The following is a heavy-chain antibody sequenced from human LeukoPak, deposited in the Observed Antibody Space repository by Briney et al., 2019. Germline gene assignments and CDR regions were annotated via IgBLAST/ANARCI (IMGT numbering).Heavy chain of an antibody. Sequence: PPGRSLRLSCAASGFTFSSYGMPWVRQAPGKGLEWVAVISYDGSNKYYADSVKGRFTISRDNSKNTLYLQMNSLRAEDTAVYYCAKDRDGQWLVLGSPYYYGMDVWGQGTTVTVSS. J-gene: IGHJ6*02. CDR2: ISYDGSNK. V-gene: IGHV3-30*18. CDR3: AKDRDGQWLVLGSPYYYGMDV. D-gene: IGHD6-19*01. CDR1: GFTFSSYG.